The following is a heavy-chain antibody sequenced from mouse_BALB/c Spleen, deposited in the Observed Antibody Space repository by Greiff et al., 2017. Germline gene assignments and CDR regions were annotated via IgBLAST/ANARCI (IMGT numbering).Heavy chain of an antibody. CDR2: TSSGGSYT. V-gene: IGHV5-6*01. CDR1: GFTFSSYG. D-gene: IGHD2-1*01. CDR3: ARLYGNYVGWFAY. J-gene: IGHJ3*01. Sequence: EVKLVESGGDLVKPRGSLKLSCAASGFTFSSYGMSWVRQTPDKRLEWVATTSSGGSYTYYPDSVKGRFTISRDNAKNTLYLQMSSLKSEDTAMYYCARLYGNYVGWFAYWGQGTLVTVSA.